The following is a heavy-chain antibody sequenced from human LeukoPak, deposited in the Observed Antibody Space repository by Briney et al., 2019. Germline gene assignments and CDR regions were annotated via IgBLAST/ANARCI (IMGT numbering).Heavy chain of an antibody. CDR3: ARRLERREYYFDY. Sequence: SETLSLTCTVSGGSLSSGGYYWSWIRQHPGKGLEWIGYIYYSGSTYYNPSLKSRVTISVDTSKNQFSLKLSSVTAADTAVYYCARRLERREYYFDYWGQGTLVTVSS. CDR2: IYYSGST. D-gene: IGHD1-1*01. CDR1: GGSLSSGGYY. V-gene: IGHV4-31*03. J-gene: IGHJ4*02.